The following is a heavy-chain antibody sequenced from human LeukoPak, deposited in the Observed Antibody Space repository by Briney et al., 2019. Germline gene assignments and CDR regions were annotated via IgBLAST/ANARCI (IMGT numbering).Heavy chain of an antibody. J-gene: IGHJ4*02. Sequence: GGSLRLSCAASGFTFSSYAMSWVRQAPGKGLEWVSAISGSGGSTYYADSVKGRFTISRDNSKSTLYLQMNSLRAEDTAVYYCAKDWYSTSSYYWGQGTLVTVSS. V-gene: IGHV3-23*01. CDR1: GFTFSSYA. D-gene: IGHD2-2*01. CDR2: ISGSGGST. CDR3: AKDWYSTSSYY.